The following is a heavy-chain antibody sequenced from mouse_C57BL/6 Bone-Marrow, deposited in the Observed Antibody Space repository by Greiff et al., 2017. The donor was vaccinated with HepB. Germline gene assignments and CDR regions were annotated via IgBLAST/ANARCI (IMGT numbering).Heavy chain of an antibody. V-gene: IGHV1-63*01. J-gene: IGHJ4*01. CDR2: IYPGGGYT. CDR3: ARVGLLPYGVYYAMDY. Sequence: QVQLQQSGAELVRPGTSVKMSCKASGYTFTNYWIGWAKQRPGHGLEWIGDIYPGGGYTNYNEKFKGKATLTADKSSSTAYMQFSSLTSEDSAIYYCARVGLLPYGVYYAMDYWGQGTSVTVSS. D-gene: IGHD1-1*01. CDR1: GYTFTNYW.